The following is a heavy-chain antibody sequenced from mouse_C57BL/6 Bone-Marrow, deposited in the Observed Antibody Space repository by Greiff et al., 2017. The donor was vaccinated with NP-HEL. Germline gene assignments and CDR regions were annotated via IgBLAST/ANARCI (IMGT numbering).Heavy chain of an antibody. V-gene: IGHV7-3*01. D-gene: IGHD4-1*02. CDR2: IRNKANGYTT. J-gene: IGHJ4*01. CDR1: GFTFTDYY. Sequence: EVQGVESGGGLVQPGGSLSLSCAASGFTFTDYYMSWVRQPPGKALEWLGFIRNKANGYTTESSASVKGRFTISRDNSQSILYLQMNALRAEDSATYYCARYIPSNWAYYAMDYWGQGTSVTVSS. CDR3: ARYIPSNWAYYAMDY.